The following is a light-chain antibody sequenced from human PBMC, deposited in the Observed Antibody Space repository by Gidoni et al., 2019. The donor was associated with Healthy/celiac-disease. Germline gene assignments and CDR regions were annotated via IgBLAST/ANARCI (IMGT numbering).Light chain of an antibody. J-gene: IGLJ2*01. V-gene: IGLV3-1*01. Sequence: SYELTQPPSVSVSPGQTASITCSGDKLGDKYACWYQQKPGQSPVLVIYQDSKRPPGIPERFSGSNSGNTATLTISGTQAMDEADYYCQAWDSSVVFGGGTKLTVL. CDR1: KLGDKY. CDR3: QAWDSSVV. CDR2: QDS.